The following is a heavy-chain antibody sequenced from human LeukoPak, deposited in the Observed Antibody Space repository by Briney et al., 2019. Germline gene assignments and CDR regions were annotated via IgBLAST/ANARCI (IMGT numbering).Heavy chain of an antibody. CDR1: GFTFSSYW. V-gene: IGHV3-7*01. J-gene: IGHJ6*03. CDR3: ARDMVSSWFYYYYYYMDV. CDR2: IKQDGSEK. D-gene: IGHD6-13*01. Sequence: GGSLRLSCAASGFTFSSYWMSWVRQAPGKGLEWVANIKQDGSEKYYVDSVKGRFTISRDNAKNSLYLQMNSLRAEDTAVYYCARDMVSSWFYYYYYYMDVWGKGTTVTVSS.